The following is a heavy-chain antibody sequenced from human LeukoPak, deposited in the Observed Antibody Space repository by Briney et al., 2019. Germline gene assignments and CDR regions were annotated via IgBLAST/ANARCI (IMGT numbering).Heavy chain of an antibody. J-gene: IGHJ4*02. CDR2: IYHSGST. V-gene: IGHV4-38-2*01. CDR1: GYSISSGYY. CDR3: ARVNPAKYYDFWSGYYTSGYVDY. Sequence: SETLSLTCAVSGYSISSGYYWGWIRQPPGKGLEWIGSIYHSGSTYYNPSLKSRVTISVDTSKNQFSLKLSSVTAADTAVYYCARVNPAKYYDFWSGYYTSGYVDYWGQGTLVTVSS. D-gene: IGHD3-3*01.